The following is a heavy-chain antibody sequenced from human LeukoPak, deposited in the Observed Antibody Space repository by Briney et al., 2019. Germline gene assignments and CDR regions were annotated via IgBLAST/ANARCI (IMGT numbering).Heavy chain of an antibody. CDR3: ASSDIRFGEPYFDY. V-gene: IGHV4-34*01. CDR1: GGSFSGYY. CDR2: INHSGST. J-gene: IGHJ4*02. D-gene: IGHD3-10*01. Sequence: SETLSLTCAVYGGSFSGYYWSWIRQPPGKGLEWIGEINHSGSTNYNPSLKSRVTISVDTSKNQLSLKLSSVTAADTAVYYCASSDIRFGEPYFDYWGQGTLATVSS.